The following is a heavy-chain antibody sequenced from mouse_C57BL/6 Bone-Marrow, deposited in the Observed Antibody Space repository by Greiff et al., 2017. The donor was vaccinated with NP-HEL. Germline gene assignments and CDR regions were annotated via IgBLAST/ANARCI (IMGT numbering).Heavy chain of an antibody. CDR3: ARGGFPYWYFDV. CDR1: GFTFSSYA. Sequence: EVKLVESGGGLVKPGGSLKLSCAASGFTFSSYAMSWVRQTPEKRLKWVATISDGGSYTYYPDNVKGRFTISRDNAKNNLYLQMSHLKSEDTAMYYCARGGFPYWYFDVWGTGTTVTVSS. J-gene: IGHJ1*03. CDR2: ISDGGSYT. V-gene: IGHV5-4*03.